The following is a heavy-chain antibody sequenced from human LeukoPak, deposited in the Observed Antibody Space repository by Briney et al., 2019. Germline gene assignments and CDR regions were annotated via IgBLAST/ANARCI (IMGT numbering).Heavy chain of an antibody. Sequence: PSETLSLTCAVYGGSFSGYYWSWIRQPPGKGLEWIGEINHSGSTNYNPSLKSRVTISVDTSKNQFSLKLSSVTAADTAVYYCATLGHQLRPTHAFHMWGQGTMVTVSS. V-gene: IGHV4-34*01. CDR3: ATLGHQLRPTHAFHM. CDR1: GGSFSGYY. CDR2: INHSGST. D-gene: IGHD2-2*01. J-gene: IGHJ3*02.